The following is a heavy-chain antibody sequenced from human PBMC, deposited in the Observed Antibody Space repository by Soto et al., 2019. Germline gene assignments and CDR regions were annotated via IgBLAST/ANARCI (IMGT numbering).Heavy chain of an antibody. J-gene: IGHJ4*02. D-gene: IGHD3-10*01. V-gene: IGHV4-30-2*01. CDR3: ARDEEAYGSGSYLY. CDR1: GGSISSGGYS. Sequence: QLQLQESGSGLVKPSQTLSLTCAVSGGSISSGGYSWSWIRQPPGKGLEWIGYIYHSGSTYYNPSLKSRVTISVDRSKNQFSLKLSSVTAADTAVYYCARDEEAYGSGSYLYWGQGTLVTVSS. CDR2: IYHSGST.